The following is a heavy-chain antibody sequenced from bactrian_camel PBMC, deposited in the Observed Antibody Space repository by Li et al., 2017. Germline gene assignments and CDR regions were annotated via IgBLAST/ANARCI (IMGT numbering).Heavy chain of an antibody. D-gene: IGHD4*01. J-gene: IGHJ4*01. Sequence: HVQLVESGGGSVQTGGSLRLSCAASGYTYSSYCMGWFRQAPGKEREGVAAIDSDGSTSYADSVKGRFTISQDNAENTLHLQMNSLKLEDTALYYCAATRACTWRPHLELNEYVYWGQGTQVTVS. CDR3: AATRACTWRPHLELNEYVY. V-gene: IGHV3S26*01. CDR1: GYTYSSYC. CDR2: IDSDGST.